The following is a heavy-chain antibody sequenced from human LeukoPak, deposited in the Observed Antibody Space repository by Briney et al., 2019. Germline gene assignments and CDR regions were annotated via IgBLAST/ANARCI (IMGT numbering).Heavy chain of an antibody. CDR1: GYTFTGYY. CDR3: ARDYDFWSGYYTY. CDR2: INPNSGGT. V-gene: IGHV1-2*02. Sequence: ASVKVSCKASGYTFTGYYMHWVRQAPGQGPEWMGWINPNSGGTNYAQKFQGRVTMTRDTSISTAYMELSRLRSDDTAVYYCARDYDFWSGYYTYWGQGTLVTVSS. D-gene: IGHD3-3*01. J-gene: IGHJ4*02.